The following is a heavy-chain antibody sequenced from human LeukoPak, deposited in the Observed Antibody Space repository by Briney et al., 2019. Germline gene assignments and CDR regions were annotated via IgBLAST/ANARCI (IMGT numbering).Heavy chain of an antibody. J-gene: IGHJ6*03. CDR3: ARYITIFGVVTYTHMDV. D-gene: IGHD3-3*01. CDR2: INPNSGGT. V-gene: IGHV1-2*02. CDR1: GYTFTGYY. Sequence: ASVKVSCKASGYTFTGYYMHRVRQAPGQGLEWMGWINPNSGGTNYAQKFQGRVTMTRDTSISTAYMELSRLRSDDTAVYYCARYITIFGVVTYTHMDVWGKGTTVTVSS.